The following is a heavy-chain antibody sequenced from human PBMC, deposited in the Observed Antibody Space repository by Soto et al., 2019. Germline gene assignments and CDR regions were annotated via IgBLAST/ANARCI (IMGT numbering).Heavy chain of an antibody. CDR3: VKDPRFYGMDV. V-gene: IGHV4-61*01. CDR2: FYFTGST. J-gene: IGHJ6*02. CDR1: GASVSSDSHS. Sequence: LQESGPGLVKLSETLSLTCTVSGASVSSDSHSWSWIRQPPGKGLEWIGCFYFTGSTKINPSLQNRVIISVDESKNQMSLRLNSVTAAVTAVYYCVKDPRFYGMDVWGQGTTVTVSS.